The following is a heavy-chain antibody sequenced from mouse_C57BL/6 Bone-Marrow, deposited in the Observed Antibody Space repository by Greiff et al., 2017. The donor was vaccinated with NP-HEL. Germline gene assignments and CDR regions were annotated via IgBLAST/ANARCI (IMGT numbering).Heavy chain of an antibody. CDR1: GFTFSDFY. J-gene: IGHJ4*01. Sequence: EVKVVESGGGLVQSGRSLRLSCATSGFTFSDFYMEWVRQAPGKGLEWIAASRNKANDYTTAYSASVQGRFIVSRDTSHSILYLQMNDLRAVDTAIYYCASDAGSHYAMDYWGQGTSVTVSS. CDR2: SRNKANDYTT. CDR3: ASDAGSHYAMDY. V-gene: IGHV7-1*01.